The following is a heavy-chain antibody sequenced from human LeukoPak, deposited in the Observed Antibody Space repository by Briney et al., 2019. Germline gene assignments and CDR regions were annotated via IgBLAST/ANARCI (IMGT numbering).Heavy chain of an antibody. CDR1: GFTFSSYS. Sequence: PGGSLRLSCAASGFTFSSYSMNWVRQAPGKGLEWVSSISSSSSYIYYADSVKGRFTISRDNAKNSLFLQMNSLRVEDTAVYYCARDSRIVGATGGSDYWGQGTLVTVSS. CDR2: ISSSSSYI. J-gene: IGHJ4*02. D-gene: IGHD1-26*01. CDR3: ARDSRIVGATGGSDY. V-gene: IGHV3-21*01.